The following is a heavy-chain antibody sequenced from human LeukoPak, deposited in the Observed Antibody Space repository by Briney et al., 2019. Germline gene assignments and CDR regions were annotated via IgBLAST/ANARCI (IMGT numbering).Heavy chain of an antibody. CDR3: ARGRSPRRTSIAARPFDY. CDR2: IYYSGST. Sequence: SETLSLTRTVSGGSVSSSSYYWGWIRQPPGKGLEWIGSIYYSGSTYYNPSLKSRVTISVDTSKNQFSLKLSSVTAADTAVYYCARGRSPRRTSIAARPFDYWGQGTLVTVSS. CDR1: GGSVSSSSYY. J-gene: IGHJ4*02. D-gene: IGHD6-6*01. V-gene: IGHV4-39*01.